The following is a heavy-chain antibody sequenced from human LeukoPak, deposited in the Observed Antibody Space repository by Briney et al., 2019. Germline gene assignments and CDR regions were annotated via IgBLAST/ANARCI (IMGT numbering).Heavy chain of an antibody. J-gene: IGHJ5*02. D-gene: IGHD1-26*01. Sequence: SETLSLTCTVSGGSISSYYWNWIRQPPGKGLEWIGYIYYSGSTNYNPSLKSRVTISVDTSKNQFSLKVSSVTAADTAVYYCARVVGGTSWFDPWGQGTLVTVSS. CDR3: ARVVGGTSWFDP. V-gene: IGHV4-59*01. CDR2: IYYSGST. CDR1: GGSISSYY.